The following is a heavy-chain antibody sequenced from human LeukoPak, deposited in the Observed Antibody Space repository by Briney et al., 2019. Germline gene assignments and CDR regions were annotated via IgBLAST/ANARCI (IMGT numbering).Heavy chain of an antibody. D-gene: IGHD5-24*01. CDR3: ASTIRGYNYMHV. Sequence: PSETLSLTCTVSGGSISSYYWSWIRQPPGKGLEWIGYIYYSGSTNYNPSLKSRVTISVDTSKNQFSLKLTSVTAADTAVYYCASTIRGYNYMHVWGRGTTVTISS. V-gene: IGHV4-59*01. CDR1: GGSISSYY. CDR2: IYYSGST. J-gene: IGHJ6*04.